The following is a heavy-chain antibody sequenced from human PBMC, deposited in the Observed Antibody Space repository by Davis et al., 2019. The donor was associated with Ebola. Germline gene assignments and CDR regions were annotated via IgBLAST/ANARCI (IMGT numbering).Heavy chain of an antibody. CDR3: ATRGGLRWNWWRAEYFQH. CDR2: INPNSGGT. CDR1: GYTFTGYY. V-gene: IGHV1-2*02. D-gene: IGHD4-23*01. J-gene: IGHJ1*01. Sequence: ASVKVSCKASGYTFTGYYMHWVRQAPGQGLEWMGWINPNSGGTNYAQKFQGRVTMTRDTSISTAYMELSRLRSEDTDVYYCATRGGLRWNWWRAEYFQHWGQGTLVTVSS.